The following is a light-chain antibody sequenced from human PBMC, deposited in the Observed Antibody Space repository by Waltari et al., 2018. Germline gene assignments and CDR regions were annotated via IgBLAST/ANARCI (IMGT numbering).Light chain of an antibody. CDR2: DAS. CDR1: QIISTSY. CDR3: QKYGSTPRP. J-gene: IGKJ4*01. V-gene: IGKV3-20*01. Sequence: EIVLTQSPCPLSLSPGARAALPCRASQIISTSYLAWYQQKPGQAPRLLIYDASRRATGIPDRFSGSGSGTDFTLTISRLEPEDFAVYYCQKYGSTPRPFGGGTKVEIK.